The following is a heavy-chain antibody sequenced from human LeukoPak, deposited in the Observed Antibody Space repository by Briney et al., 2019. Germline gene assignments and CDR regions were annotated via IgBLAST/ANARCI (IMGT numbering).Heavy chain of an antibody. J-gene: IGHJ4*02. CDR3: TRLRRAANDY. V-gene: IGHV4-39*01. CDR1: GGSISSNRYY. Sequence: SETLSLTCTISGGSISSNRYYWGWIRQPPGRGLEWIGAFSYTGVTYYSLSLRSRVTISVDTSKSQFSLRLTSVTVADTAVYYCTRLRRAANDYWGQGTLVTVSS. CDR2: FSYTGVT. D-gene: IGHD2-15*01.